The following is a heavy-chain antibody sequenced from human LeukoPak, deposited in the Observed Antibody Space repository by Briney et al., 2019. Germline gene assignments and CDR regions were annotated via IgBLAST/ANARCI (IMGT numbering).Heavy chain of an antibody. CDR1: GGTFSSYA. Sequence: SVKVSCKASGGTFSSYAISWVRQAPGQGLEWMGGIIPIFGTANYAQKLQGRVTMTTDTSTSTAYMELRSLRSDDTAVYYCARERRSRAAAASPDIDYWGQGTLVTVSS. CDR2: IIPIFGTA. D-gene: IGHD6-13*01. V-gene: IGHV1-69*05. CDR3: ARERRSRAAAASPDIDY. J-gene: IGHJ4*02.